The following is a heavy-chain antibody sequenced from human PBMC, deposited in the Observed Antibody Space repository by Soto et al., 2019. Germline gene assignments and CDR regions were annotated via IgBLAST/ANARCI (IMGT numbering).Heavy chain of an antibody. J-gene: IGHJ4*02. V-gene: IGHV4-59*01. CDR3: ARGPPTTPGVVIIHGLDY. CDR1: GGSISSYY. D-gene: IGHD3-3*01. Sequence: QVQLQESGPGLVKPSETLSLTCTVSGGSISSYYWSWIRQPPGKGLEWIGYIYYSGSTNYNPSLKSRVTISVDTSKNQFSLKLSSVTAADTAVYYCARGPPTTPGVVIIHGLDYWGQGTLVTVSS. CDR2: IYYSGST.